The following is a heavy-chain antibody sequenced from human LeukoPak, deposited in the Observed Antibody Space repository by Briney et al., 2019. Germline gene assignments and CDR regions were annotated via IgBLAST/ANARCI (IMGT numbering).Heavy chain of an antibody. V-gene: IGHV1-69*13. D-gene: IGHD3-10*01. J-gene: IGHJ4*02. CDR3: ARARDFASGSRIDY. Sequence: SVKVSCKASGGTFSSYAISWVRQAPGQGLEWMGGIIPIFGTAHYAQKFQGRVTITADESTSTAYMDLSSLRSEDTAVYYCARARDFASGSRIDYWGQGILVTVSS. CDR1: GGTFSSYA. CDR2: IIPIFGTA.